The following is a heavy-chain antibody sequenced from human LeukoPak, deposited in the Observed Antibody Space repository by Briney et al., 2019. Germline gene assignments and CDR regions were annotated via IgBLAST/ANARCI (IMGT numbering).Heavy chain of an antibody. CDR3: ARARSGSYYNVNDY. Sequence: VASVKVSCKASGYTFTGYYMHWVRQAPGQGLEWMGWINPNSGGTNYAQKFQGGVTMTRDTSISTAYMELSRLRSDDTAVYYCARARSGSYYNVNDYWGQGTLVTVSS. D-gene: IGHD3-10*01. V-gene: IGHV1-2*02. CDR2: INPNSGGT. CDR1: GYTFTGYY. J-gene: IGHJ4*02.